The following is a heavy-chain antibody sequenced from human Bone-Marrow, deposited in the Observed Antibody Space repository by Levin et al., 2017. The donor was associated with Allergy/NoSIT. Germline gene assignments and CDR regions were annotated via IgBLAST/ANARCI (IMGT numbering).Heavy chain of an antibody. Sequence: SETLSLTCTVSGGSINSGDYFWSWIRQPPGKGLEWIGYIYYSRSTYYSPSLKSRLTISVDTSKNQFSLKLNPVTAAHTAVYYCARPGSLATMTGYYVDSWGQGTLVTVSS. CDR1: GGSINSGDYF. J-gene: IGHJ4*02. D-gene: IGHD5-24*01. V-gene: IGHV4-30-4*01. CDR3: ARPGSLATMTGYYVDS. CDR2: IYYSRST.